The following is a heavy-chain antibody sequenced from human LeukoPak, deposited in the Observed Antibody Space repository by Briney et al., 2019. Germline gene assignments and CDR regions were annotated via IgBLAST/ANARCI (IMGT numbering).Heavy chain of an antibody. Sequence: SETLSLTCAVYGGSFSGYYWSWIRQPPGKGLEWIGEINRSGSTTYYPSLKSRVTISVDTSKNQFSLKLSSVTAADTAVYYGARAPQFGELYRTRRSYFDYWGQETLVTVSS. CDR1: GGSFSGYY. CDR3: ARAPQFGELYRTRRSYFDY. CDR2: INRSGST. V-gene: IGHV4-34*01. D-gene: IGHD3-10*01. J-gene: IGHJ4*02.